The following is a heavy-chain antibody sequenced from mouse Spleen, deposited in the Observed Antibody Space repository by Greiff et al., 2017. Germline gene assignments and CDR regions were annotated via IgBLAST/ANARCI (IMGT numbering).Heavy chain of an antibody. J-gene: IGHJ3*01. V-gene: IGHV5-16*01. D-gene: IGHD2-5*01. CDR1: GFTFSDYY. CDR2: INYDGSST. Sequence: EVKLVESEGGLVQPGSSMKLSCTASGFTFSDYYMAWVRQVPEKGLEWVANINYDGSSTYYLDSLKSRFIISRDNAKNILYLQMSSLKSEDTATYYCAREGYYSNGFAYWGQGTLVTVSA. CDR3: AREGYYSNGFAY.